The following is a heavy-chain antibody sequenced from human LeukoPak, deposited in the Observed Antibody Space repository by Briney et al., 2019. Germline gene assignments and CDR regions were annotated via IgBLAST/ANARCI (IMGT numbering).Heavy chain of an antibody. Sequence: SETLSLTCTVSNGSINSYYWTWIRQPPGKGLEWIGYIYYSGSTNYNPSLKSRVTISVDTSKNQFSLKLNSMTAADTAVYYCARDAPAGEKPEYFFDYWGQGTLVTVSS. CDR3: ARDAPAGEKPEYFFDY. CDR2: IYYSGST. V-gene: IGHV4-59*01. CDR1: NGSINSYY. J-gene: IGHJ4*02.